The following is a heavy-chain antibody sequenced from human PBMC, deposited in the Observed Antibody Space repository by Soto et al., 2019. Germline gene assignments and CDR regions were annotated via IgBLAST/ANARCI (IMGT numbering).Heavy chain of an antibody. CDR2: ISWNSDRI. CDR3: AKDLKALYYDSAFDF. CDR1: GFTFNDYA. D-gene: IGHD3-22*01. V-gene: IGHV3-9*01. Sequence: EVQLVESGGGLVQPGRSLRLSCAASGFTFNDYAMHWVRQAPGKGLEWVSGISWNSDRIGYADSVKGRFTISRDNAKNSLHLQMNSLRAEDTALYYCAKDLKALYYDSAFDFWGQGTMVTVSS. J-gene: IGHJ3*01.